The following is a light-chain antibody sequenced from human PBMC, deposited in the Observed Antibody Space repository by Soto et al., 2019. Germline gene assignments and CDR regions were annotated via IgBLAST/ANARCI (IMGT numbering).Light chain of an antibody. CDR1: QSVSSN. Sequence: EIVMTQSPATLSVSLGERATLSCRASQSVSSNLAWYQQKPGQAPRLLIYGASTRATGIPARFSGSGSGTEFTLTISSLQSEDFAVYYCQQYNNWLRTFGKGTNVES. CDR3: QQYNNWLRT. V-gene: IGKV3-15*01. J-gene: IGKJ1*01. CDR2: GAS.